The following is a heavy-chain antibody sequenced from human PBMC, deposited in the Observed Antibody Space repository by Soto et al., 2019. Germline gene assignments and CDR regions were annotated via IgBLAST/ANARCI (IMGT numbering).Heavy chain of an antibody. CDR3: AHRLRFWNGYYTDAFDI. J-gene: IGHJ3*02. D-gene: IGHD3-3*01. CDR2: IFWDDDK. CDR1: GFSPSTSGVG. Sequence: ITLKESGPTLVKPTQTLTLTCTLSGFSPSTSGVGVGWIRQPPGKALEWLALIFWDDDKRYSPALKSRLTNNTDTANNQVVLTMSNMDHVDTATYLCAHRLRFWNGYYTDAFDIWGQGTMVTVSS. V-gene: IGHV2-5*02.